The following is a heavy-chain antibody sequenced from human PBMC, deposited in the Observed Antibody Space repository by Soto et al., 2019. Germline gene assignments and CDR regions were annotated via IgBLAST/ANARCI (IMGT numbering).Heavy chain of an antibody. J-gene: IGHJ3*02. CDR3: AREDGYRGGDAFDI. V-gene: IGHV3-66*01. CDR1: GFTVSSNY. CDR2: IYSGGST. D-gene: IGHD5-12*01. Sequence: EVQLVESGGGLVQPGGSLRLSCAASGFTVSSNYMSWVHQAPGKGLEWVSVIYSGGSTYYADSVKGRFTISRDNSKNTLYLEMNSLRDEDTAVYDCAREDGYRGGDAFDIWGQGTMVTVSS.